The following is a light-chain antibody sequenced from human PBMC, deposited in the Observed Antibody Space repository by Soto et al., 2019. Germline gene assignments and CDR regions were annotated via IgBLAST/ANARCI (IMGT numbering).Light chain of an antibody. CDR1: QSVTNY. CDR3: QQRSNWPLFT. Sequence: EIFLTQSPDTLSLSPGERATLTWRASQSVTNYIAWYQQRPGQAPRLLIYDASNRATGVPARFSSSRAGTAFTLTISNLEPADFGLYYCQQRSNWPLFTFGQGTRLEIK. CDR2: DAS. V-gene: IGKV3-11*01. J-gene: IGKJ5*01.